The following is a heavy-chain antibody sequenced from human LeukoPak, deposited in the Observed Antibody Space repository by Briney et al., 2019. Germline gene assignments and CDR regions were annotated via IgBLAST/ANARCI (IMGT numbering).Heavy chain of an antibody. J-gene: IGHJ6*02. Sequence: PSQTLSLTCAISGDSVSSNSAAWNWIRQSPSRGLEWLGRTYYRSKWYNDYAVSVKSRITINPDTSKNQFSLQLNSVTPEDTAVYYCARDPYYYDSSGYYPNYYYYGMDVWGQGTTVTVSS. CDR2: TYYRSKWYN. D-gene: IGHD3-22*01. CDR3: ARDPYYYDSSGYYPNYYYYGMDV. V-gene: IGHV6-1*01. CDR1: GDSVSSNSAA.